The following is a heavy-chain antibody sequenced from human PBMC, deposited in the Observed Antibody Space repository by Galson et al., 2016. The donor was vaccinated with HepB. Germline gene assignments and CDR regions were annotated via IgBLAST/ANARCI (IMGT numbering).Heavy chain of an antibody. CDR1: GFTFSSYA. CDR3: ARGGLPTVTIEY. V-gene: IGHV3-30*04. CDR2: ISSDGSQK. D-gene: IGHD4-17*01. J-gene: IGHJ4*02. Sequence: SLRLSCAASGFTFSSYAMRWVRQAPGKGLEWEAVISSDGSQKYYADSVEGRFTISRDNSKSTLYLQMNSLRGEDTAIYYCARGGLPTVTIEYWGQGTLVTVSS.